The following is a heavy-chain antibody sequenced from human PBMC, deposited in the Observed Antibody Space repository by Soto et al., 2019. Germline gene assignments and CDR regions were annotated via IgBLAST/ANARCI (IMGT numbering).Heavy chain of an antibody. CDR1: GGSISRSSYY. Sequence: PSETLSLTCTVSGGSISRSSYYWGWIRQPPGKGLEWIGSIYYSGSTYYNPSLKSRVTISVDTSKNQFSLKLSSVTAADTAVYYCARRPNVGIAFDYWGQGTLVTVSS. CDR3: ARRPNVGIAFDY. CDR2: IYYSGST. J-gene: IGHJ4*02. D-gene: IGHD2-21*01. V-gene: IGHV4-39*01.